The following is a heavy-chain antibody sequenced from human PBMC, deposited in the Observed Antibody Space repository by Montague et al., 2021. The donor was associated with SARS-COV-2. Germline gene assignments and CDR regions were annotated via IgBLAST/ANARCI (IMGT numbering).Heavy chain of an antibody. CDR1: GGSFSDYY. V-gene: IGHV4-34*01. J-gene: IGHJ6*02. CDR3: ARGQRSGAWRGERRVYYYFLDA. CDR2: VSHSGKT. Sequence: SETLSLTCAVFGGSFSDYYWSWIRQSPGKGLEWIGEVSHSGKTSYNPSLESRVSTSLDTSKRQFFLNLDSLTAADTAVFYCARGQRSGAWRGERRVYYYFLDAGGQGPRATV. D-gene: IGHD3-10*01.